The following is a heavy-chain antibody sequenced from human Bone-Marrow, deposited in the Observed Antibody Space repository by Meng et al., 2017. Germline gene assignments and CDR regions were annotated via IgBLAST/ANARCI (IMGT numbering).Heavy chain of an antibody. CDR1: GFTFSSYA. CDR3: ARDTTYYKDSSGYRKGVDY. V-gene: IGHV3-23*01. D-gene: IGHD3-22*01. CDR2: ISGSGGST. Sequence: GESLKISCAASGFTFSSYAMSWVRQAPGKGLEWVSAISGSGGSTYYADSVKGRFTISRDNSKNTLYLQMNSLRAEDTAVYYGARDTTYYKDSSGYRKGVDYWGQGTLVTVSS. J-gene: IGHJ4*02.